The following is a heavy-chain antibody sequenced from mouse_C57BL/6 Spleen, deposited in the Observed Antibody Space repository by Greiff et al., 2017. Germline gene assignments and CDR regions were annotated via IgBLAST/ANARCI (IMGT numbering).Heavy chain of an antibody. CDR1: GFTFSSYA. CDR3: ARDPGYYGSSYSTFDY. CDR2: ISDGGSYT. D-gene: IGHD1-1*01. V-gene: IGHV5-4*01. J-gene: IGHJ2*01. Sequence: EVHLVESGGGLVKPGGSLKLSCAASGFTFSSYAMSWVRQTPEKRLEWVATISDGGSYTYYPDNVKGRFTISRDNAKNNLYLQMSHLKSEDTAMYYCARDPGYYGSSYSTFDYWGQGTTLTVSS.